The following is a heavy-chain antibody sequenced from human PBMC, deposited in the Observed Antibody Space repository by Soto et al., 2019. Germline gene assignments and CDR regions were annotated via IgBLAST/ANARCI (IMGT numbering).Heavy chain of an antibody. V-gene: IGHV6-1*01. CDR3: ARGSWDDVSGHYYMDV. CDR1: GDSVSSNSAG. CDR2: TYYKSKWFN. Sequence: SQPLSLTCAISGDSVSSNSAGWNWVRQTPSRGLEWLGRTYYKSKWFNNYAVSVKSRITINPDTSQNRFSLQLDSVTPEDTAVYYCARGSWDDVSGHYYMDVWGKGTTVTVSS. D-gene: IGHD5-12*01. J-gene: IGHJ6*03.